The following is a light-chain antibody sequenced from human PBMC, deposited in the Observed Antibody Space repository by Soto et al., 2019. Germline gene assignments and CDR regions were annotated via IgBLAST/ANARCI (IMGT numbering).Light chain of an antibody. J-gene: IGKJ4*01. V-gene: IGKV3-20*01. CDR2: DTS. Sequence: EIVLTQSPATLSLSPGERATLSCRASQSVSSYLAWYQQKPGQAPRLLIYDTSSRATGIPDRFSGTGSATDFTLTISRLEPEDFAVYYCQQYGTSPPLTFGGGTKVDIK. CDR3: QQYGTSPPLT. CDR1: QSVSSY.